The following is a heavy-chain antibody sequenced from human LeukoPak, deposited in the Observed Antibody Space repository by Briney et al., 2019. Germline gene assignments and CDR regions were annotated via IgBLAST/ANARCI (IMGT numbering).Heavy chain of an antibody. CDR1: GFTFSSYG. D-gene: IGHD2-21*02. Sequence: GGSLRLSCAASGFTFSSYGMHWVRQAPGKGLEWVTFVRFDGNNKYYADSVKGRFAISRDNSKNTLYLQMNSLRAEDTAVYYCARSAVRGLPVLGYWGQGTLVTVSS. J-gene: IGHJ4*02. CDR3: ARSAVRGLPVLGY. CDR2: VRFDGNNK. V-gene: IGHV3-30*02.